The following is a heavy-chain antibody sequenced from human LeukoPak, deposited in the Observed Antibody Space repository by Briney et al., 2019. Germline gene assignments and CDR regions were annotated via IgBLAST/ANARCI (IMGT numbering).Heavy chain of an antibody. Sequence: SETLSLTCTVSGGSISNYYWSWIRQPPGKGLEWIGYIYYSGSTNYNPSLKSRVTISVDTSKNQFSLKLNSVTAADTAVYYCARVAYDSSVFDYWGQGTLVTVSS. CDR3: ARVAYDSSVFDY. D-gene: IGHD3-22*01. J-gene: IGHJ4*02. V-gene: IGHV4-59*01. CDR2: IYYSGST. CDR1: GGSISNYY.